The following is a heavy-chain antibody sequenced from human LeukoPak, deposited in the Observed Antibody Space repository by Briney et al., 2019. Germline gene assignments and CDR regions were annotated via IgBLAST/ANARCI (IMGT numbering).Heavy chain of an antibody. V-gene: IGHV3-23*01. CDR3: ARDGRYSASYSDLDY. Sequence: GGSLRLSCEASGFTFSNYGMSWVRQAPGKGLEWVSGISGSGGSTYYADSVKGRFTISRDNSKNTMYLQMGGLGAEDMAVYYCARDGRYSASYSDLDYWGQGTLVTVSS. CDR1: GFTFSNYG. D-gene: IGHD1-26*01. CDR2: ISGSGGST. J-gene: IGHJ4*02.